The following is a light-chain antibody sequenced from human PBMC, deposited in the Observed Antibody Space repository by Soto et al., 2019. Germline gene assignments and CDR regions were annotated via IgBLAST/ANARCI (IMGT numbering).Light chain of an antibody. J-gene: IGKJ4*01. CDR1: QSISTY. CDR2: DAS. CDR3: QHRNKWPPGAA. V-gene: IGKV3-11*01. Sequence: EIVLTQSPATLSLSPGERATLSCWASQSISTYLAWYQHKPGQAPRLLLYDASTRATGVPARFSGSGSGTDFTRTISSLEPEDFAVYFCQHRNKWPPGAAFGGGTKVEL.